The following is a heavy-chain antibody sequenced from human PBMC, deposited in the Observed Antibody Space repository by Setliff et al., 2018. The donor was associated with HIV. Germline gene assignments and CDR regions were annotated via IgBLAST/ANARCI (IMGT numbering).Heavy chain of an antibody. Sequence: PGESLKISCTGSGYSFSSYWIGWVRQMPGKGLEWMGIIYPGDSHTRYSPSFQGQVTISVDKSISTAYLQWSSLKASDTAMYYCARSGKAVGSAGLGAFDIWGQGTMGT. CDR3: ARSGKAVGSAGLGAFDI. D-gene: IGHD6-19*01. V-gene: IGHV5-51*01. J-gene: IGHJ3*02. CDR2: IYPGDSHT. CDR1: GYSFSSYW.